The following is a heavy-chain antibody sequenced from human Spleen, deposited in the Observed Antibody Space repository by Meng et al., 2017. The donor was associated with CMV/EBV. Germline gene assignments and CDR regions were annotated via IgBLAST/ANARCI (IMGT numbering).Heavy chain of an antibody. Sequence: GESLKISCAASGFTFNTFWMGWVRQAPGKGLEWVANIRQDGTEKHYGASVKGRFTISRDNAKNSLDLQMSSLRVEDTAVYYCVRDRLTCSSHTCRRNFGLDVWGQGTTVTVSS. CDR1: GFTFNTFW. V-gene: IGHV3-7*01. J-gene: IGHJ6*02. D-gene: IGHD2-2*01. CDR2: IRQDGTEK. CDR3: VRDRLTCSSHTCRRNFGLDV.